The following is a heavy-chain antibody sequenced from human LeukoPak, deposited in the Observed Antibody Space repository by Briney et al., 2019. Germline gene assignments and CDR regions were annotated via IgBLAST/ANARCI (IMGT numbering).Heavy chain of an antibody. D-gene: IGHD6-19*01. CDR2: IYYSGGT. CDR3: ARGSGLYIF. J-gene: IGHJ4*02. CDR1: GGSINCYH. V-gene: IGHV4-59*01. Sequence: SETLSLTCTVSGGSINCYHWTWIRQPPGKGLEWIGYIYYSGGTNYNPSLKSRVTISVDTSKNQFSLKLSSVTAADTAVYYCARGSGLYIFWGQGTLVTVSS.